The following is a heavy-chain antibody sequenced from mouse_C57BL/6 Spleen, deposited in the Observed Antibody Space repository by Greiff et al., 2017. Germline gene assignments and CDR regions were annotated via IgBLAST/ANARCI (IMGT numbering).Heavy chain of an antibody. CDR2: IYPRSGNT. D-gene: IGHD1-1*01. J-gene: IGHJ4*01. CDR3: AQYYYGSSYPYAMDY. Sequence: QVQLQQSGAELARPGASVKLSCKASGYTFTSYGISWVKQRTGQGLEWIGEIYPRSGNTYYNEKFKGKATLTADKSSSTAYMELRSLTSEDSAVYFCAQYYYGSSYPYAMDYWGQGTSVTVSS. V-gene: IGHV1-81*01. CDR1: GYTFTSYG.